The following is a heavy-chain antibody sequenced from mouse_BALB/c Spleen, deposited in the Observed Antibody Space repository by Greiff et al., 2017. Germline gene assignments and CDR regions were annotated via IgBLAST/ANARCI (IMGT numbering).Heavy chain of an antibody. D-gene: IGHD1-1*01. V-gene: IGHV1-80*01. CDR1: GYAFSSYW. J-gene: IGHJ3*01. CDR3: ARPLYYGSSYWFAY. Sequence: QVQLKQSGAELVRPGSSVKISCKASGYAFSSYWMNWVKQRPGQGLEWIGQIYPGDGDTNYNGKFKGKATLTADKSSSTAYMQLSSLTSEDSAVYFCARPLYYGSSYWFAYWGQGTLVTVSA. CDR2: IYPGDGDT.